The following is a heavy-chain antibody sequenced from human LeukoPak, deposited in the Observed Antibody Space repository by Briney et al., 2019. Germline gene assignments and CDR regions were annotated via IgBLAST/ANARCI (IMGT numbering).Heavy chain of an antibody. D-gene: IGHD5-18*01. V-gene: IGHV3-30-3*01. CDR2: ISYDGSNK. Sequence: GRSLRLSCAASGFTFSSYAMHWVRQAPGKGLEWVAVISYDGSNKYYADSVKGRFTISRDNSKNTLYLQMNSLRAEDTAVYYCARDIRVGYSYGNVDYWGQGTLVTASS. J-gene: IGHJ4*02. CDR3: ARDIRVGYSYGNVDY. CDR1: GFTFSSYA.